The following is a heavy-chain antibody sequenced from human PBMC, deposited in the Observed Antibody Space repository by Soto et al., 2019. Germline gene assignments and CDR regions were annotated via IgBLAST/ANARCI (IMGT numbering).Heavy chain of an antibody. CDR2: ISAYNGNT. V-gene: IGHV1-18*01. CDR3: ARLDYGDYGGY. J-gene: IGHJ4*02. D-gene: IGHD4-17*01. Sequence: GASLKVSCKSSGYTFTSYGISWVRQAPGQGLEWMGWISAYNGNTNYAQKLQGRVTMTTDTSKNQFSLKLSSVTAADTAVYYCARLDYGDYGGYWGQGTLVTVSS. CDR1: GYTFTSYG.